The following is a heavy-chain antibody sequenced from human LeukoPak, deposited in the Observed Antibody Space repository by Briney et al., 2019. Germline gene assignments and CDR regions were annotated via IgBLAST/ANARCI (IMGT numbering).Heavy chain of an antibody. Sequence: GASVKVSCKASGGTFSSYAISWVRQAPGQGLGWMGGIIPIFGTANYAQKFQGRVTITADESTSTAYMELSSLRSEDTAVYYCARGPYCGGDCYSTFDYWGQGTLVTVSS. CDR1: GGTFSSYA. D-gene: IGHD2-21*02. CDR2: IIPIFGTA. V-gene: IGHV1-69*13. J-gene: IGHJ4*02. CDR3: ARGPYCGGDCYSTFDY.